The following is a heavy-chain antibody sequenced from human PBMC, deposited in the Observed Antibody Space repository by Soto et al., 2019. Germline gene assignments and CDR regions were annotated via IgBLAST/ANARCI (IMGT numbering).Heavy chain of an antibody. CDR2: IHNSGST. CDR1: GGSMNSHDYY. D-gene: IGHD3-10*01. V-gene: IGHV4-30-4*01. CDR3: VRGEVRGPFDI. J-gene: IGHJ3*02. Sequence: PSETLSLTCTVSGGSMNSHDYYWSWIRQPPGKGLEWIGYIHNSGSTYYNPSLKSRLTISSDMSKNQFSLRLNSVTAADTALYFCVRGEVRGPFDIWGQGTKVTV.